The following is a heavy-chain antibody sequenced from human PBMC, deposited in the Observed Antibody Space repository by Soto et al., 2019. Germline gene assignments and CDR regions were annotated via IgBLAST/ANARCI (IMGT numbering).Heavy chain of an antibody. CDR1: GFTFSSYG. D-gene: IGHD6-19*01. CDR2: ISYDGSNK. V-gene: IGHV3-30*03. CDR3: ARDLSSGWALDY. J-gene: IGHJ4*02. Sequence: QVQLVESGGGVVQPGRSLRLSCAASGFTFSSYGMHWVRQAPGKGLEWVAVISYDGSNKYYADSVKGGFTISRDSSKNTLYLHMNSLRPEDTAVYCCARDLSSGWALDYWGQGTMVTVSS.